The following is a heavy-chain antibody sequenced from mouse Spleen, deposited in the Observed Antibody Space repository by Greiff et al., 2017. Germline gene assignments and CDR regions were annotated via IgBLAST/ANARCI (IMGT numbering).Heavy chain of an antibody. CDR3: ARGGLGYGNYDAMDY. CDR2: IYPRSGNT. Sequence: QVQLQQSGAELARPGASVKLSCKASGYTFTSYGISWVKQRTGQGLEWIGEIYPRSGNTYYNEKFKGKATLTADKSSSTAYMELRSLTSEDSAVYFCARGGLGYGNYDAMDYWGQGTSVTVSP. J-gene: IGHJ4*01. D-gene: IGHD2-1*01. CDR1: GYTFTSYG. V-gene: IGHV1-81*01.